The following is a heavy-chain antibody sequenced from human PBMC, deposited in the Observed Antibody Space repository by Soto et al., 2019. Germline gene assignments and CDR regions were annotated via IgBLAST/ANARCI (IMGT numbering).Heavy chain of an antibody. CDR1: GGSISSYY. J-gene: IGHJ4*02. CDR3: AGDSRTVTTFHY. D-gene: IGHD4-17*01. Sequence: SETLSLTCTVSGGSISSYYWSWIRQPPGKGLEWIGYIYYSGSTNYNPSLKSRVTISVDTSKNQFSLKLSSVTAADTAVYYCAGDSRTVTTFHYWGQGTLVTVSS. CDR2: IYYSGST. V-gene: IGHV4-59*01.